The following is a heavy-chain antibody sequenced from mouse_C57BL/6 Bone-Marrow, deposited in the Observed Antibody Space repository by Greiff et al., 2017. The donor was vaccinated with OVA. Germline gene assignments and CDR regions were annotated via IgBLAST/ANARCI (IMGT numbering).Heavy chain of an antibody. V-gene: IGHV5-17*01. CDR1: GFTFSDYG. CDR3: AGVVDY. Sequence: VQLQQSGGGLVKPGGSLKLSCAASGFTFSDYGMHWVRQAPEKGLEWVAYISSGSSTIYYADTVKGRFTIASDNATNTLYLQMTSLTSEDTAMYYCAGVVDYWGQGTTLTVSS. CDR2: ISSGSSTI. J-gene: IGHJ2*01.